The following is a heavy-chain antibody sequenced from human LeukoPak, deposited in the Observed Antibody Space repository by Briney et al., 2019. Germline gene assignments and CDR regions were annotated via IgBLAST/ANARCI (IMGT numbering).Heavy chain of an antibody. CDR1: GYTFTSYY. V-gene: IGHV1-46*01. CDR2: INPSGGST. CDR3: ARGGVVTAAHDAFDI. J-gene: IGHJ3*02. Sequence: ASVKVSSKASGYTFTSYYMHWVRQAPGQGLEWMGIINPSGGSTSYAQKFQGRVTMTRDTSTSTVYMELSSLRSEDTAVYYCARGGVVTAAHDAFDIWGQGTMVTVSS. D-gene: IGHD2-21*02.